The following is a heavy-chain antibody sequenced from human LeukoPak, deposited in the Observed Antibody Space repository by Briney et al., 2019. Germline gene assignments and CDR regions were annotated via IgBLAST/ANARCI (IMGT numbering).Heavy chain of an antibody. J-gene: IGHJ5*02. Sequence: PGGSLRLSLAASGLTVSSNYITWVGQAPGKGLEWVSVIYSGGSTNYADSVKGRFTISRDNSKNTLYLQMNSLRAEDTAVYYCAMRYSSSWSFDPWGQGTLVTVSS. CDR1: GLTVSSNY. CDR3: AMRYSSSWSFDP. CDR2: IYSGGST. D-gene: IGHD6-13*01. V-gene: IGHV3-53*01.